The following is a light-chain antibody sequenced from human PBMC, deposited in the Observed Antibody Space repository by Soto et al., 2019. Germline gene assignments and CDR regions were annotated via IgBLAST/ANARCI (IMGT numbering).Light chain of an antibody. V-gene: IGKV3-20*01. CDR1: QSVRGNY. J-gene: IGKJ2*01. CDR2: GAS. CDR3: QQYGSSPYT. Sequence: DIVLTQSPGTQSLSPGDRASLSCRASQSVRGNYLAWYQQRPGQAPKLLIYGASTRATAIPDRFSGSGSGADFTLIISRLEPEDFAVYYCQQYGSSPYTFGQGTQL.